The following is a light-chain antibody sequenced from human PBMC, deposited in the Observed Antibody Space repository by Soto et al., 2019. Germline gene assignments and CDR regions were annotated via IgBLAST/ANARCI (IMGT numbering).Light chain of an antibody. CDR3: QPYNNWPPSWT. Sequence: EIVLTQSPGTLSLSPGERATLSCRASQSVSSNLAWYQQKPGQAPRLLIYGASTRATGIPARFSGSGSGTEFTLTISTLHSEDVAVYYCQPYNNWPPSWTFGQGTKLDI. CDR2: GAS. V-gene: IGKV3-15*01. J-gene: IGKJ1*01. CDR1: QSVSSN.